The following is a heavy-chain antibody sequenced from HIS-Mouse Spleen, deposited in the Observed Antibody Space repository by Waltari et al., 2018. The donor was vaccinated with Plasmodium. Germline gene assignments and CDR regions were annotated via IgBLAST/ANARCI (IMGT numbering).Heavy chain of an antibody. CDR3: AREVNSGTFDY. V-gene: IGHV4-59*01. Sequence: QVQLQESGPGLVKPSETLSLTCTVSGGSISSYYWNWIRQPPGKGLEWIGYIYYSGSTNYKPALNSRVTISVDTSKNQFSLKLSSVTAADTAVYYCAREVNSGTFDYWCQGTLVTVSS. J-gene: IGHJ4*02. D-gene: IGHD1-26*01. CDR1: GGSISSYY. CDR2: IYYSGST.